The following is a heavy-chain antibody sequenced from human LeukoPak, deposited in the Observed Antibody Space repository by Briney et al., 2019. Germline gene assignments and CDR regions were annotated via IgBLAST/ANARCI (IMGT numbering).Heavy chain of an antibody. D-gene: IGHD3-3*01. CDR2: IYYSGST. CDR3: ARRIAIFGVGSQGFDP. Sequence: PSETLSLTCTVSGGSISSSSYYWGWIRQPPGKGLEWIGSIYYSGSTNYNPSLKSRVTISVDTSKNQFSLKLSSVTAADTAVYYCARRIAIFGVGSQGFDPWGQGTLVTVSS. CDR1: GGSISSSSYY. J-gene: IGHJ5*02. V-gene: IGHV4-39*07.